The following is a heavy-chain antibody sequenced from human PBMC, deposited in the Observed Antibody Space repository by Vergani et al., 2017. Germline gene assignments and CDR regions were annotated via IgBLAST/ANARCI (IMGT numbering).Heavy chain of an antibody. J-gene: IGHJ6*02. Sequence: EVQLVQSGAEVKKPGESLKISCKGSGYSFTSYWIGWVRQMPGKGLEWMGIIYPGDSDTRYSPSFQGQVTISADKSISTAYLQWSSLKASDTAMYYCAGQGLGSGYFPGVEYYYYGMDVWGQGTTVTVSS. V-gene: IGHV5-51*01. CDR2: IYPGDSDT. CDR3: AGQGLGSGYFPGVEYYYYGMDV. D-gene: IGHD3-9*01. CDR1: GYSFTSYW.